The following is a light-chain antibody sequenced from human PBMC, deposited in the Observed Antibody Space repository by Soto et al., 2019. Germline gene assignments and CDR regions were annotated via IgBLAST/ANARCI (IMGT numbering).Light chain of an antibody. J-gene: IGKJ1*01. CDR1: QGISNY. CDR2: AAS. Sequence: DIQMTQSPSSLSASVRDRVTITCRASQGISNYLAWYQQKPGKVPKLLIYAASTLQSGVPSRFSGSGSGTEFTRTISSLQPEDVATYYCQKYDSAPWTFGQGTKVEIK. V-gene: IGKV1-27*01. CDR3: QKYDSAPWT.